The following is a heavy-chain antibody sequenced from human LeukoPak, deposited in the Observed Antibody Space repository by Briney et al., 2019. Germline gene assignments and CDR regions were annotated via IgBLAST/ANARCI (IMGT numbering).Heavy chain of an antibody. CDR3: ARATYYYDSSGYYFDY. D-gene: IGHD3-22*01. CDR1: GGSISSSSYY. V-gene: IGHV4-39*07. CDR2: IYYSGST. J-gene: IGHJ4*02. Sequence: SETLSLTCTVSGGSISSSSYYWGWIRQPPGKGLEWIGSIYYSGSTYYNPSLKSRVAISVDTSKNQFSLKLSSVTAADTAVYYCARATYYYDSSGYYFDYWGQGTLVTVSS.